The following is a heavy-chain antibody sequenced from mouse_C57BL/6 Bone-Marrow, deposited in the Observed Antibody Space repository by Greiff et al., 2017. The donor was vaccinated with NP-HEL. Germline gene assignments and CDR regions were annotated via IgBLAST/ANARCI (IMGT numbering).Heavy chain of an antibody. V-gene: IGHV5-4*01. CDR1: GFTFSSYA. D-gene: IGHD2-4*01. Sequence: EVKLVESGGGLVKPGGSLKLSCAASGFTFSSYAMSWVRQTPEKRLEWVATISDGGSYTYYPDNVKGRFTISRDNAKNNLYLQMSHLKSEDTAMYYCARDSHDYADFDYWGQGTTLTVSS. CDR2: ISDGGSYT. J-gene: IGHJ2*01. CDR3: ARDSHDYADFDY.